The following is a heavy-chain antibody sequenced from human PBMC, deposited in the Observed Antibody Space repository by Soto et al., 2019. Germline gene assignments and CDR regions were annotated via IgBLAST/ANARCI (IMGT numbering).Heavy chain of an antibody. J-gene: IGHJ5*02. CDR3: ARAGVDYYDSSGYYDNWFDP. CDR1: GFTFSTYT. Sequence: EVQLVESGGGLVKPGGSLRLSCAASGFTFSTYTMNWVRQAPGKGLEWVSFISSSSSYISYADSVKGRFTISRDNAKNSLYLQMNSLRADDTAVYYCARAGVDYYDSSGYYDNWFDPWGQGTLVTVSS. V-gene: IGHV3-21*01. D-gene: IGHD3-22*01. CDR2: ISSSSSYI.